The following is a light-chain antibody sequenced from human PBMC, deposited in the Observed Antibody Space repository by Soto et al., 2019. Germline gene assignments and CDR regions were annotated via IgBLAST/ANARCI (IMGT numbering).Light chain of an antibody. V-gene: IGLV1-40*01. CDR2: GNS. CDR1: SSNIGAGYD. Sequence: QSVLTQPPSVSGAPGQRVTISCTGSSSNIGAGYDVHWYQQLPGTALKLLIYGNSNRPSGVPDRFSGSKSGTSASLAITGLQAEDEADYYCQSYDSSLSGHYVFGTGTKVTVL. J-gene: IGLJ1*01. CDR3: QSYDSSLSGHYV.